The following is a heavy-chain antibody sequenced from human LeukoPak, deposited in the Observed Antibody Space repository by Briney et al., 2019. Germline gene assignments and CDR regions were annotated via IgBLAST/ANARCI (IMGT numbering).Heavy chain of an antibody. CDR3: AKATTTTSYMDV. J-gene: IGHJ6*03. Sequence: RLSCAASGFTFDDYAMHWVRQAPGKGLEWVSGISWNSGSIGYADSVKGRFTISRDNAKNSLYLQMNSLRAEDMALYYCAKATTTTSYMDVWGKGTTVTVSS. CDR2: ISWNSGSI. D-gene: IGHD1-14*01. V-gene: IGHV3-9*03. CDR1: GFTFDDYA.